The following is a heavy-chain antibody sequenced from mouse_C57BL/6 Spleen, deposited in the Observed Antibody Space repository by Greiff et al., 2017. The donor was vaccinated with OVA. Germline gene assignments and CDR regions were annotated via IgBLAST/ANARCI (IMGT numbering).Heavy chain of an antibody. D-gene: IGHD2-4*01. Sequence: QVQLKQPGAELVRPGTSVKLSCKASGYTFTSYWMHWVKQRPGQGLEWIGVIDPSDSYTNYNQKFTGKATLTVDTSSSTADMQLSSLTSEDSAVYYCARHYYDYDEVDYWGQGTTRTGSS. V-gene: IGHV1-59*01. CDR1: GYTFTSYW. CDR3: ARHYYDYDEVDY. CDR2: IDPSDSYT. J-gene: IGHJ2*01.